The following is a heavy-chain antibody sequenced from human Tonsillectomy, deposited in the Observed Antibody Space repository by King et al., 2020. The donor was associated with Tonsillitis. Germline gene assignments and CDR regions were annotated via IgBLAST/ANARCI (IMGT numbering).Heavy chain of an antibody. CDR1: GYSISSGYY. CDR3: ASNHPHDLYCSSTSCYLGWFDP. J-gene: IGHJ5*02. D-gene: IGHD2-2*01. V-gene: IGHV4-38-2*01. CDR2: IYHSGST. Sequence: QLQESGPGLVKPSETLSLTCAVSGYSISSGYYWGWIRQPPGKGLEWIGSIYHSGSTYYNPSLKSRVTIPVDTSKKQISLKLSSVTAADTAGYYGASNHPHDLYCSSTSCYLGWFDPWGQGTLVTVSS.